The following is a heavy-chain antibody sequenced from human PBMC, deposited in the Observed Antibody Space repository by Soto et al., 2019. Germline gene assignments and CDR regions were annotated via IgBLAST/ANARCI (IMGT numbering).Heavy chain of an antibody. CDR3: AKEGEDIVVVVAANYFDY. CDR2: ISGSGGST. Sequence: EVQLLESGGGLVQPGGSLRLSCAASGFTFSSYAMSWDRQAPGKGLEWVSAISGSGGSTYYADSVKGRFTISRDNSKNTLYLQMNSLRAEDTAVYYCAKEGEDIVVVVAANYFDYWGQGTLVTVSS. CDR1: GFTFSSYA. V-gene: IGHV3-23*01. D-gene: IGHD2-15*01. J-gene: IGHJ4*02.